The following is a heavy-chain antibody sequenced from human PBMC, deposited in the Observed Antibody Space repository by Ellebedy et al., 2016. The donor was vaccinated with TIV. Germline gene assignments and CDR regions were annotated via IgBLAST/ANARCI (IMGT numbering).Heavy chain of an antibody. CDR3: ARESYVYGMDV. D-gene: IGHD3-16*01. J-gene: IGHJ6*02. CDR1: GGSISSYY. Sequence: SETLSLXXTVSGGSISSYYWSWIRQPPGKGLEWIGYIYYSGSTNYNPSLKSRVTISVDTSKNQFSLKLSSVTAADTAVYYCARESYVYGMDVWGQGTTVTVSS. V-gene: IGHV4-59*13. CDR2: IYYSGST.